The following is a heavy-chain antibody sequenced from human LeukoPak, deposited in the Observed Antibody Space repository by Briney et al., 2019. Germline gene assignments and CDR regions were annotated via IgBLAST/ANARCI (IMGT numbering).Heavy chain of an antibody. J-gene: IGHJ5*02. CDR2: ISSSSGSI. CDR1: GFTFSSYS. D-gene: IGHD5-24*01. CDR3: ARGSRDGWFDP. V-gene: IGHV3-21*01. Sequence: GSLRLSCAASGFTFSSYSMNWVRQAPGKGLEWVSSISSSSGSIYYADSVKGRFTISRDNAKNSLYLQMNSLRAEDTAVYYCARGSRDGWFDPWGQGTLVTVSS.